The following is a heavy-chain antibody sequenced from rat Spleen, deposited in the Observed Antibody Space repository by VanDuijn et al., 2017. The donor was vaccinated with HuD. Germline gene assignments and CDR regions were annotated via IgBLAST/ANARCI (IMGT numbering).Heavy chain of an antibody. CDR3: ARVGTGDYFDY. J-gene: IGHJ2*01. V-gene: IGHV2-41*01. CDR1: GFSLTSYN. Sequence: QVQLKESGPGLVQPSQTLSLTCTVAGFSLTSYNVHWVRQPPGKGLEWMGVIWNTGGTRYNSALKSRLSISKDTSKSQVFLKMNSLQTEDTATYYCARVGTGDYFDYWGQGVMVTVSS. CDR2: IWNTGGT. D-gene: IGHD4-1*01.